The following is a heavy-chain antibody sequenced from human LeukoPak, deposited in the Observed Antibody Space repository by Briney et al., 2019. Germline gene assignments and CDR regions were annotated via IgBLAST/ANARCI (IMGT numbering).Heavy chain of an antibody. CDR3: ANNGGVGVAGSFDN. J-gene: IGHJ4*02. CDR1: GFTFSSYA. V-gene: IGHV3-30*04. Sequence: PGGSLRLSCAASGFTFSSYAMHWVRQAPGKGLEWVAVISCDGSYKYYADSVKGRFTISRDNSKNTLYLQMKYLRAEDTALYYRANNGGVGVAGSFDNWGQGTLVTVSS. CDR2: ISCDGSYK. D-gene: IGHD6-19*01.